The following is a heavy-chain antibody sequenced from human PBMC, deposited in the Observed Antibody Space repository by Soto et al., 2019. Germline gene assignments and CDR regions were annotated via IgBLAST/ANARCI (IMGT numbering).Heavy chain of an antibody. J-gene: IGHJ4*02. CDR1: GGSFSGYY. CDR3: ARARDIVVVVAATLFDY. Sequence: SETLSLTCAVYGGSFSGYYWSWIRQPPGKGLEWIGEINHSGSTNYNPSLKSRVTISVDTSKNQFSLKLSSVTAADTAVYYCARARDIVVVVAATLFDYWGQGTLVTVSS. CDR2: INHSGST. V-gene: IGHV4-34*01. D-gene: IGHD2-15*01.